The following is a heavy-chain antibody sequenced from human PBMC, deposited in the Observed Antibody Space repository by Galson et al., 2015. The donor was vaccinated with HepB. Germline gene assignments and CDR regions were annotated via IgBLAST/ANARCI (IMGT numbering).Heavy chain of an antibody. CDR1: GFTFSNAW. D-gene: IGHD3-22*01. CDR2: IKTKTDGGTT. J-gene: IGHJ4*02. V-gene: IGHV3-15*01. Sequence: SLRLSCAASGFTFSNAWMNWVRQAPGKGLEWVGRIKTKTDGGTTDYAAPVQGRFTISRDDSKNTVFLQMNSLKTEDTAVYYCTTVGIRFTMILVAYFDYWGQGTLVTVSS. CDR3: TTVGIRFTMILVAYFDY.